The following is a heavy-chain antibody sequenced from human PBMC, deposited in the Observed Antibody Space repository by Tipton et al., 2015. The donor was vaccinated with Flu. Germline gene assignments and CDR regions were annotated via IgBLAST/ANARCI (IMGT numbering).Heavy chain of an antibody. CDR3: ARDYYDSSGYDYYFDY. CDR2: IYYSGST. V-gene: IGHV4-59*01. D-gene: IGHD3-22*01. Sequence: TLSLTCTVSGGSISSYYWSWIRQPPGKGLEWIGYIYYSGSTNYNPSLKSRVTISVDTSKNQFSLKLSSVTAADTAVYYCARDYYDSSGYDYYFDYWGQGTLVTVSS. J-gene: IGHJ4*02. CDR1: GGSISSYY.